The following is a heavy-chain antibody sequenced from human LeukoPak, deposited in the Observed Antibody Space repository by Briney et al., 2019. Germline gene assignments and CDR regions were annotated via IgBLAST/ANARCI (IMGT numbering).Heavy chain of an antibody. V-gene: IGHV3-74*01. CDR1: GFDFSNVW. D-gene: IGHD3-9*01. CDR3: ARDGKRPLSATRRYFYAFYMDV. Sequence: GGSLRLSCAASGFDFSNVWMHWVRQVPGKGLVWVSRISAEGSTANYADSVKGRLTISRDNTKNTLYLQMNSLRAEDTAVYYCARDGKRPLSATRRYFYAFYMDVWGKGTAVTVS. CDR2: ISAEGSTA. J-gene: IGHJ6*03.